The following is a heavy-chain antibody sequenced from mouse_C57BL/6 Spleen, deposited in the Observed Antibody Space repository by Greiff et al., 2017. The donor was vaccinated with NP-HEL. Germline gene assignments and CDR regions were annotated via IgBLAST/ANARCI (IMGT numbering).Heavy chain of an antibody. CDR1: GYSITSGYD. D-gene: IGHD1-1*01. Sequence: EVKLVESGPGMVKPSQSLSLTCTVTGYSITSGYDWHWIRHFPGNKLEWMGYISYSGSTNYNPSLKSRISITHDTSKNHFFLKLNSVTTEDTATYYCARDAYGSSPFAYWGQGTLVTVSA. J-gene: IGHJ3*01. CDR3: ARDAYGSSPFAY. V-gene: IGHV3-1*01. CDR2: ISYSGST.